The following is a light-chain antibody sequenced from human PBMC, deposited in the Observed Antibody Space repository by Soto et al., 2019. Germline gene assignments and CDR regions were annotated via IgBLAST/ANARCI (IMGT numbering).Light chain of an antibody. Sequence: QSALTQPASVSGSPGQSITISCTGTSSDVGGYNYVSWYQQHPGKAPKLMIYDVSNRPSGVSNRFSGSKSGNTASLTISVLQAEDEADYYCSSYTSSSTHYVFGTGTKLT. CDR1: SSDVGGYNY. V-gene: IGLV2-14*01. CDR2: DVS. J-gene: IGLJ1*01. CDR3: SSYTSSSTHYV.